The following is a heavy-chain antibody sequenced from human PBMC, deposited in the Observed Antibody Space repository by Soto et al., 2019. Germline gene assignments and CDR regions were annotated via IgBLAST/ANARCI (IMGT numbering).Heavy chain of an antibody. CDR1: GYTITSYD. V-gene: IGHV1-8*01. CDR3: ARDIPTYYDSSYDWSDP. CDR2: MNPNSGNT. Sequence: ASVKVSCKASGYTITSYDINWVRQATGQGLEWMGWMNPNSGNTGYAQKFQGRVTMTRNTSISTAYMELSSLRSEDTAIYYCARDIPTYYDSSYDWSDPWGQGVLVPSPQ. D-gene: IGHD3-16*01. J-gene: IGHJ5*02.